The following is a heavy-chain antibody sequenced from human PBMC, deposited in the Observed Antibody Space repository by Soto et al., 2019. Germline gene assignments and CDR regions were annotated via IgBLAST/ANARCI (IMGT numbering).Heavy chain of an antibody. CDR2: INSDGSST. Sequence: EVQLVESGGGLVQPGGSLRLSCAASGFTFSSYWMHWVRQAPGKGLVWVSRINSDGSSTSYADSVKGRFTISRDNAKNPLYRQMNSRKAEDTAVYFCARANKNTFDFWGQGTLVTVSS. CDR1: GFTFSSYW. J-gene: IGHJ4*02. V-gene: IGHV3-74*01. CDR3: ARANKNTFDF.